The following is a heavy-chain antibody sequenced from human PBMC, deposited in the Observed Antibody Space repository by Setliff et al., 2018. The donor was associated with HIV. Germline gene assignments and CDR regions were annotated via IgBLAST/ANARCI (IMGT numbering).Heavy chain of an antibody. D-gene: IGHD6-13*01. V-gene: IGHV4-39*02. CDR3: AKEARGIPTTGTGY. CDR2: IYYTGST. CDR1: GGSISSSSYY. J-gene: IGHJ4*02. Sequence: PSXTLSXXXTVSGGSISSSSYYWGWIRQPPGKGLEWIGTIYYTGSTYYNPSLKSRVXXSVDTSKNQFSLKLRSVTAADTAVYYCAKEARGIPTTGTGYWGQGALVTVSS.